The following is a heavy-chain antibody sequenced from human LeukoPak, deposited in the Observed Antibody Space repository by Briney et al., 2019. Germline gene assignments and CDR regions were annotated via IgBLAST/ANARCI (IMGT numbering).Heavy chain of an antibody. CDR2: ISAYNGNT. V-gene: IGHV1-18*01. Sequence: VSVKVSCKASGYTFTSYGISWVRQAPGQGLEWMGWISAYNGNTNYAQKLQGRVTMTTDTSTSTAYMELRSLRSDDTAVYYCARDIFYYYYGMDVWGQGTTVTVSS. J-gene: IGHJ6*02. CDR1: GYTFTSYG. CDR3: ARDIFYYYYGMDV.